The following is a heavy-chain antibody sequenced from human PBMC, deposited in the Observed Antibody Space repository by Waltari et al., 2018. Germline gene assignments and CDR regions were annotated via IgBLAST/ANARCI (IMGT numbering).Heavy chain of an antibody. D-gene: IGHD2-2*01. CDR2: ISCDGSNK. J-gene: IGHJ6*03. Sequence: QVQVVESGGGVVQPGRSLRLSCAASGFSFFSYGMHWVRQAPGKGLEWVAYISCDGSNKYYADSVKGRFTISRDNSKNTVYLQMNSLGAEDTAVYYCAKDGEATVASTIYYYYMDVWGKGTTVTFS. CDR1: GFSFFSYG. V-gene: IGHV3-30*18. CDR3: AKDGEATVASTIYYYYMDV.